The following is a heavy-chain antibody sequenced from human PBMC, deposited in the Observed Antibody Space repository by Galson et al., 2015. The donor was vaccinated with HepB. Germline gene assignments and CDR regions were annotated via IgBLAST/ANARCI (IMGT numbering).Heavy chain of an antibody. V-gene: IGHV1-69*13. CDR1: GGTFSTYA. Sequence: SVKVSCKASGGTFSTYAITWVRQAPGQGLAWMGGIIPIFGTANYAQKFQDRVTITADESTTTAYMELRSLRSGDTAVYYCARASLPYQLLGTFDIWGQGTRVTVAT. CDR2: IIPIFGTA. D-gene: IGHD2-2*01. CDR3: ARASLPYQLLGTFDI. J-gene: IGHJ3*02.